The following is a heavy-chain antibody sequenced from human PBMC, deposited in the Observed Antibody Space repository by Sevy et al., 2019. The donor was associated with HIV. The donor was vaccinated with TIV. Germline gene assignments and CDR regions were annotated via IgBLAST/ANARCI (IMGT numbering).Heavy chain of an antibody. CDR3: ARGARGTLPSYYYYPLDV. CDR2: IYPGDSDT. CDR1: GYRFTDYW. D-gene: IGHD1-1*01. V-gene: IGHV5-51*01. J-gene: IGHJ6*02. Sequence: GESLKISCKGSGYRFTDYWIVWVRQMPGKGLEWMGIIYPGDSDTTYIPSFQGQVTISVDKSISTAYLQRRSLKASDTAIFHCARGARGTLPSYYYYPLDVWGQGTTVTVSS.